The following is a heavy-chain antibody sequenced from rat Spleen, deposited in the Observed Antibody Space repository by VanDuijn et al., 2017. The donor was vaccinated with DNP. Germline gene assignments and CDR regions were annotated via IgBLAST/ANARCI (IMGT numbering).Heavy chain of an antibody. CDR3: TTGAGSP. J-gene: IGHJ4*01. Sequence: EVQLVESGGGLVQPGRSLKLSCAASGFTFSNYGMAWVRQAPTKGLEWVASITNSGGSTYYRDSVKGRITISRDNAKSTLYLQMDSLRSEDTATYYCTTGAGSPWGQGTSATVSS. V-gene: IGHV5-27*01. CDR2: ITNSGGST. D-gene: IGHD1-4*01. CDR1: GFTFSNYG.